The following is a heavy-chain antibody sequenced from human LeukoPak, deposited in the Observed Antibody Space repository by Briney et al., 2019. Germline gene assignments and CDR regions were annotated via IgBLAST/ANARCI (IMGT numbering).Heavy chain of an antibody. CDR3: ARGSRYNMDV. CDR1: GDSVSSNSAA. D-gene: IGHD5-18*01. J-gene: IGHJ6*02. CDR2: TYYRSKWYN. V-gene: IGHV6-1*01. Sequence: SQTLSLTCAISGDSVSSNSAAWNWIRHSPSRGPEWLGRTYYRSKWYNDSAVSVRSRITINPDTSKNQFSLQLSSVTPEDTAVYYCARGSRYNMDVWGQGTTVTVSS.